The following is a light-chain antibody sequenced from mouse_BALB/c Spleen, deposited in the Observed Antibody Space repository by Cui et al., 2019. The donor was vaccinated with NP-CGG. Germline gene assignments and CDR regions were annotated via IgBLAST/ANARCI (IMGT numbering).Light chain of an antibody. CDR2: GTN. V-gene: IGLV1*01. Sequence: QVFLTDESAPTTSPGETVTLTCRSSTGAVTTSNYANWVQEKPDHLFTGLIGGTNNRAPGVPARFSGSLIGDKAALTITGAQTEDEAIYFCALWYSNHWVFGGGTKLTVL. CDR3: ALWYSNHWV. J-gene: IGLJ1*01. CDR1: TGAVTTSNY.